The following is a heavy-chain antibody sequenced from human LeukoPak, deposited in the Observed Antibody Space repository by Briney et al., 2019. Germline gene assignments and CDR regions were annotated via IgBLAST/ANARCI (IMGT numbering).Heavy chain of an antibody. V-gene: IGHV3-48*03. CDR2: ISSSGSTI. CDR1: GFTFSSYE. CDR3: ARDRADCTNGVCSVRFDY. Sequence: GGSLRLSCAASGFTFSSYEMNWVRQAPGKGLEWVSYISSSGSTIYYADSVKGRFTISGDNAKNSLYLQMNSLRAEDTAVYYCARDRADCTNGVCSVRFDYWGQGTLVTVSS. D-gene: IGHD2-8*01. J-gene: IGHJ4*02.